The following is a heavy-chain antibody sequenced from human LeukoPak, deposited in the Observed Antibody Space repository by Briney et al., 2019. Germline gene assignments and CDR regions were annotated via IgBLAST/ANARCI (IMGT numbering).Heavy chain of an antibody. CDR3: ARGGHYYDSTGWFDP. V-gene: IGHV4-59*01. Sequence: PSETLSLTCTVSGGSISSYYWSWIRPPPGKGLEWIGYIYYSGSTNYTPSLKGRVTISVDTSKNQFSLKLSSVTAADTAVYYCARGGHYYDSTGWFDPWGQGTLVTVSS. J-gene: IGHJ5*02. D-gene: IGHD3-22*01. CDR1: GGSISSYY. CDR2: IYYSGST.